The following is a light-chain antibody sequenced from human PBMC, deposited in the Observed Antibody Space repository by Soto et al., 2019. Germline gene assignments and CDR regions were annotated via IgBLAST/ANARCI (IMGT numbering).Light chain of an antibody. V-gene: IGLV2-14*01. CDR1: SSDVGGYNY. Sequence: QSALTQPASVSGSPGQSITISCTGTSSDVGGYNYVSWYQQHPGKAPKLMIYDVSNRPSGVSNRFSGSKSGNTASLTISVLQAEDEADYYCSLYTRSSTLVFGTGTKLTLL. J-gene: IGLJ1*01. CDR3: SLYTRSSTLV. CDR2: DVS.